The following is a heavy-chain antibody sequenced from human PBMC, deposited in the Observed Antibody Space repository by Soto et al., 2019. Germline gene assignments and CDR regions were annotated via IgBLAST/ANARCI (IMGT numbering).Heavy chain of an antibody. CDR1: GFSLNTRGVG. CDR3: AHRRGDLLTDHYYFDY. Sequence: ITLKESGPPLVKPTQTLTLTCTFSGFSLNTRGVGVGWIRQPPGKALECLALISWDGEKRYSPSMKSRLTITKDTSEIQVVLTMTNMDPLDTATYYCAHRRGDLLTDHYYFDYWGQGTLVTVSS. J-gene: IGHJ4*02. CDR2: ISWDGEK. V-gene: IGHV2-5*02. D-gene: IGHD3-9*01.